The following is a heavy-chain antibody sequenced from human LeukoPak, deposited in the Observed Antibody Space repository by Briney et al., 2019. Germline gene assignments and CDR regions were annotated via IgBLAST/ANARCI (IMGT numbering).Heavy chain of an antibody. D-gene: IGHD3-22*01. J-gene: IGHJ4*02. CDR2: IYYSGST. CDR3: ARGISYYYDSSGADYFDY. CDR1: GGSISSSSYY. Sequence: SETLSLTCTVSGGSISSSSYYWGWIRQPPGKGPEWIGSIYYSGSTNYNPSLKSRVTISVDTSKNQFSLKLSSVTAADTAVYYCARGISYYYDSSGADYFDYWGQGTLVTVSS. V-gene: IGHV4-39*07.